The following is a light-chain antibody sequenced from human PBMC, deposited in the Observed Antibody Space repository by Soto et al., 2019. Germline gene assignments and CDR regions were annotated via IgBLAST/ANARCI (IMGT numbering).Light chain of an antibody. Sequence: QSVLTQPASVSGSPGQSITISCTGTSSDVGGYDYVSWYQQHPGKAPKLMIYDVSNRPSGVSNHFSGSKSGNMASLTISGLQTDDEADYYCCSYTNGTTYVFGTGTKVTVL. CDR2: DVS. J-gene: IGLJ1*01. V-gene: IGLV2-14*01. CDR1: SSDVGGYDY. CDR3: CSYTNGTTYV.